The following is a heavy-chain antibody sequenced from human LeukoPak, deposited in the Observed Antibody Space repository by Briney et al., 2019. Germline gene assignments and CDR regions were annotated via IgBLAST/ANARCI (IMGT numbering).Heavy chain of an antibody. J-gene: IGHJ4*02. CDR3: ARADSSSWYLHFDY. V-gene: IGHV1-3*01. CDR1: GYTFTSYD. D-gene: IGHD6-13*01. CDR2: INAGNGNT. Sequence: ASVKVSCKASGYTFTSYDINWVRQATGQGLEWMGWINAGNGNTKYSQKFQGRVTIARDTSASTAYMELSSLRSEDTAVYYCARADSSSWYLHFDYWGQGTLVTVSS.